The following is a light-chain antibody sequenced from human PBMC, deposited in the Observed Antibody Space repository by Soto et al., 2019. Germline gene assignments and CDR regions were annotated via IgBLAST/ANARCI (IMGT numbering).Light chain of an antibody. V-gene: IGKV3-20*01. CDR1: QTVSTSY. Sequence: EIVLTQSPGTLSLSPGERATLSCRASQTVSTSYLAWYQQKPGQAPRLLIYSAYNRATGIPDRFSGSGSGTDFTLTIRRLEPEDVAVYYCQQYGNSPFTFGPGTKVDFK. CDR3: QQYGNSPFT. J-gene: IGKJ3*01. CDR2: SAY.